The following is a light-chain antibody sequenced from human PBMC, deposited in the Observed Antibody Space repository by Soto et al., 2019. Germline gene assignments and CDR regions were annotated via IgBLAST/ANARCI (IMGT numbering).Light chain of an antibody. CDR2: KAS. V-gene: IGKV1-5*03. J-gene: IGKJ1*01. CDR1: QSISSW. CDR3: QQYNSYSPT. Sequence: DIQMTQSPSTLSASVGDRVTITCRASQSISSWLAWYQQKPGKAPKLLIYKASSLESGVPSRFSGSGSGTEFTLTIRSLQPDDFATSYCQQYNSYSPTFGQGTKVDIK.